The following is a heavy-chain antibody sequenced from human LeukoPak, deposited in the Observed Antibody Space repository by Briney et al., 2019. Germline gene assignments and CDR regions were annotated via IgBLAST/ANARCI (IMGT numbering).Heavy chain of an antibody. J-gene: IGHJ5*02. V-gene: IGHV1-46*01. CDR1: GYTFTGYY. CDR2: INPSGSST. D-gene: IGHD1-26*01. CDR3: ARDNSVGDVAWWFDP. Sequence: ASVKVSCKASGYTFTGYYMHWVRQAPGQGLEWLGLINPSGSSTLYAQKFQGRVTMTRDMSTTTDYMELSSLRSEDTAVYYCARDNSVGDVAWWFDPWGQGTLVTVSS.